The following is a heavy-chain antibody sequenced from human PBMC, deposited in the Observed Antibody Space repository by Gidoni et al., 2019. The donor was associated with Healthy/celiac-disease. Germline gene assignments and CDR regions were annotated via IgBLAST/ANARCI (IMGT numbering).Heavy chain of an antibody. V-gene: IGHV3-48*03. CDR2: ITNSGRTI. Sequence: EVQLVESGGGLVRPGGSLRLPCAASRFTFSSYQMNWVRQAPGKGLEWSSYITNSGRTIYYADSVKGRFIISRDNAKKSLFLQMNSLRADDTGVYYCAGDTSSGWYSPLNYWGQGTLVTVSS. D-gene: IGHD6-19*01. J-gene: IGHJ4*02. CDR1: RFTFSSYQ. CDR3: AGDTSSGWYSPLNY.